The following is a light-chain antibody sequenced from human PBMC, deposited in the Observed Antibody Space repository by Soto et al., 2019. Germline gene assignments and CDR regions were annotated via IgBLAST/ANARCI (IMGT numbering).Light chain of an antibody. V-gene: IGKV3-11*01. CDR1: QSVSSY. CDR2: DAS. Sequence: TRSPAERRFWPWANHTQTYRASQSVSSYLAWYQQKPGQAPRLLIYDASNRATGIPARFSGSGSGSYFTLTICSLDPESRAFYCSALPIYEPLSFAAGTKVDI. CDR3: ALPIYEPLS. J-gene: IGKJ3*01.